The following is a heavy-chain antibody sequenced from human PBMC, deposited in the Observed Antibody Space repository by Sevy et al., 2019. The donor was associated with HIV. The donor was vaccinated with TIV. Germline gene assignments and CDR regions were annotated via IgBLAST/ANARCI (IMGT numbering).Heavy chain of an antibody. D-gene: IGHD3-10*01. CDR2: ISGSGGTT. J-gene: IGHJ4*02. CDR1: GFTFSSYA. V-gene: IGHV3-23*01. Sequence: GGSLRLSCAASGFTFSSYAMSWVRHAPRKGLEWVSAISGSGGTTYYADSVKGRFTISRDNSKTTLYLQMNSLRAEDTAVYYCAKGYYGSGSYYTFDYWGQGTLVTVSS. CDR3: AKGYYGSGSYYTFDY.